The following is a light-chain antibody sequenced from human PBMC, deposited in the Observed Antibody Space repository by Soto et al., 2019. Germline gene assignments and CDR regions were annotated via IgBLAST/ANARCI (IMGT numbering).Light chain of an antibody. Sequence: VFMRFPGTLSVSPGPRATLSCRASQSVSSSYLAWYQQKPGQAPRLLIYAASTRATGIPDRFSGSGSGTDFTLTISRLEPEDFAVYYCQQYESSPRPFGGGTKVDIK. CDR3: QQYESSPRP. CDR1: QSVSSSY. J-gene: IGKJ4*01. V-gene: IGKV3-20*01. CDR2: AAS.